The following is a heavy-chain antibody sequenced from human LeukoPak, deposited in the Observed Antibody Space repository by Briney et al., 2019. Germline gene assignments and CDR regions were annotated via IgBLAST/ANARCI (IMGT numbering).Heavy chain of an antibody. V-gene: IGHV4-61*02. CDR2: FHTRGST. Sequence: PSETLSLTCTVSRGSISSGNYYWSWIRQPAGKGLEWIGRFHTRGSTNYNPSLKSRVIISVDTSKNQFSLKLNSVTAADTAVYYCARVRRLYDILTGREDWGQGTLVTVSS. D-gene: IGHD3-9*01. CDR3: ARVRRLYDILTGRED. J-gene: IGHJ4*02. CDR1: RGSISSGNYY.